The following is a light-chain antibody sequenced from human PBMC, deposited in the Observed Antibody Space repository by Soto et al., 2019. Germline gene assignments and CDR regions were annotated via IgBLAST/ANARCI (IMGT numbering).Light chain of an antibody. Sequence: EIVMTQSPAALSVSPVERATLSCMASQSVSSDLAWYQQKPGQAPRLLIYGASTRATGIAAKFSGSGSGTEFTLTISSLQSEDFALYYCQQYSKWPWTFGQGTKVDIK. CDR3: QQYSKWPWT. V-gene: IGKV3-15*01. CDR1: QSVSSD. J-gene: IGKJ1*01. CDR2: GAS.